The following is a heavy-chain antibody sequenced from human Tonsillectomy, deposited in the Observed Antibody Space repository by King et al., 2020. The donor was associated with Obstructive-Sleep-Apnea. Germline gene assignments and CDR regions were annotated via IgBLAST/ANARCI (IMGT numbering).Heavy chain of an antibody. D-gene: IGHD4-17*01. CDR3: VREDYGDFECAY. Sequence: QLQESGPGLVKPSETLSLTCTVSGGSISSSDYYLGWIRQPPGEGLEWIGSIYYSGSTYYNPSLKSRVTISLDTSKNHFSLRLSSVTAADTAVYYCVREDYGDFECAYWGQGTLVTVSS. J-gene: IGHJ4*02. V-gene: IGHV4-39*07. CDR1: GGSISSSDYY. CDR2: IYYSGST.